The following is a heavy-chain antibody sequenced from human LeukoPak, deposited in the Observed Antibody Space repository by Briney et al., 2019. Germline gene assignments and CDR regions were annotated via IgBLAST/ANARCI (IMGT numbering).Heavy chain of an antibody. V-gene: IGHV3-66*03. D-gene: IGHD1-26*01. CDR3: ARGGSGCFDI. CDR2: IYSPGGT. Sequence: PGGSLRLSCAASGFTVSRHYMSWVRQAPGKGLEWGSIIYSPGGTYYADSVKGRFTISRDNAKDTVDLQMNSVRAEETGVYYCARGGSGCFDIWGQGTMVTVSS. J-gene: IGHJ3*02. CDR1: GFTVSRHY.